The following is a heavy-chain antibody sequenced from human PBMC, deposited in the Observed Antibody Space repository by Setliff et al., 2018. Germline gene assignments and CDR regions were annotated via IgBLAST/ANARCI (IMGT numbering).Heavy chain of an antibody. J-gene: IGHJ4*02. V-gene: IGHV4-39*01. CDR2: ISHSANK. CDR3: ASSQFYINFGS. D-gene: IGHD1-1*01. CDR1: GGSISDNSYY. Sequence: TLSLTCTVSGGSISDNSYYWAWIRQPPGKELEWIGCISHSANKYYNPSFRGRVTIPVDMSKNQFSLNIDSVTAADTAVYYCASSQFYINFGSWGQGTLVTVSS.